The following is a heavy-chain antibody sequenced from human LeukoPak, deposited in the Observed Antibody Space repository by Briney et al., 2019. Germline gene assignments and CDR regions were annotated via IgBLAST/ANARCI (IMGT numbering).Heavy chain of an antibody. CDR3: AKDHHDLWSGYRGGFDY. CDR1: GFTFSSYG. CDR2: IWDGGSNK. V-gene: IGHV3-30*18. Sequence: QPGSSLRLSCAASGFTFSSYGMHWVRQAPGKGLEWVAVIWDGGSNKYYADSVKGRFTISRDNSKNTLYLQMNSLRPEDTAVYYRAKDHHDLWSGYRGGFDYWGQGTLVTVSS. D-gene: IGHD3-3*01. J-gene: IGHJ4*02.